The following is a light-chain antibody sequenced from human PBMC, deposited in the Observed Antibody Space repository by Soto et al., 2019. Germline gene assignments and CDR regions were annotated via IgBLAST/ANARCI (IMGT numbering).Light chain of an antibody. J-gene: IGKJ2*01. Sequence: EIVMTQSPATLSVSPGERATLSCRASQSVSSNLAWYQQKPDQAPRLLIYGASTRATGIPARFSGSGSGTEFTLTISSLQSEDFAIYYCQQYNNWPYTFGQGTKL. CDR2: GAS. CDR3: QQYNNWPYT. CDR1: QSVSSN. V-gene: IGKV3-15*01.